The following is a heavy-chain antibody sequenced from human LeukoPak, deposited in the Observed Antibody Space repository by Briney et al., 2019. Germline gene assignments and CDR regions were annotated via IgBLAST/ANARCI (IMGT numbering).Heavy chain of an antibody. D-gene: IGHD2-2*01. V-gene: IGHV4-34*01. J-gene: IGHJ4*02. CDR1: GGSFSGYY. Sequence: SETLSLTCAVYGGSFSGYYWSWIRQPPGKGLEWIGEINHSGSTNYNPSLKSRVTISVDKTKNQFSLKLSSVTAADTAVYYCASRRAYCSSASCYGLGRYYFDYWGQGTLVTVSS. CDR3: ASRRAYCSSASCYGLGRYYFDY. CDR2: INHSGST.